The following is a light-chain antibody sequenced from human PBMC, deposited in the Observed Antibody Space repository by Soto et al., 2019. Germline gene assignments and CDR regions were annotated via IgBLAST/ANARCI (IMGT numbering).Light chain of an antibody. J-gene: IGKJ1*01. Sequence: QKTPAPSPPSSSVRGKITLTFPASQSINNWLAWYQQKPGEAPRLLIYDASSLESGVPSRFSGSGSGTELTLTISSLQPDDFATYYCLQYNNDPWTFGQGTKVDIK. CDR3: LQYNNDPWT. CDR1: QSINNW. V-gene: IGKV1-5*01. CDR2: DAS.